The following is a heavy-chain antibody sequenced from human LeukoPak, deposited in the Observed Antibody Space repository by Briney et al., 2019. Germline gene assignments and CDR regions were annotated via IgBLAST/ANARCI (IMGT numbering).Heavy chain of an antibody. CDR1: GFTFSSYG. D-gene: IGHD3-22*01. CDR3: AKDFTLIISSGYYH. J-gene: IGHJ1*01. Sequence: PGGSLRLSCAASGFTFSSYGMHWVRQAPGKGLEWVAVIWFDGSNKYYADSVKGRFTISRDNSKNTLYLQMNSLRAEDTAVYYCAKDFTLIISSGYYHWGQGTLVTVSS. CDR2: IWFDGSNK. V-gene: IGHV3-30*02.